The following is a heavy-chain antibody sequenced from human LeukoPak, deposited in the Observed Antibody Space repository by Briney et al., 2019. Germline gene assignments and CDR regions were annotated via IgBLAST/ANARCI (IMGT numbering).Heavy chain of an antibody. Sequence: GGSLRLSCAASGFTFSNYWMSWVRQAPGKGLEWVANIKQDGSDKYYVDSVKGRFTISRDNAKNSLYLQMNSLRAEDTAVSYCAREGLERRTDAHNDYWGQGTLVTVSS. CDR3: AREGLERRTDAHNDY. CDR2: IKQDGSDK. J-gene: IGHJ4*02. D-gene: IGHD1-1*01. V-gene: IGHV3-7*01. CDR1: GFTFSNYW.